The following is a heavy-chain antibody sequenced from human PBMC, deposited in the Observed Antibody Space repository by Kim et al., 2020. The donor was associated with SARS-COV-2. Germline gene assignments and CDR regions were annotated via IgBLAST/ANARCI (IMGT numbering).Heavy chain of an antibody. CDR2: INDNGGST. D-gene: IGHD4-17*01. J-gene: IGHJ2*01. V-gene: IGHV3-23*01. CDR3: AKDREDSTVSTTPGTSWYFVL. CDR1: GFTFNSYA. Sequence: GGSLRLSCAASGFTFNSYAMSWVRQAPKKGLEWVSTINDNGGSTYYADSVKGRFTISRDNSKNTLYLQMNSLRADDTAVYYCAKDREDSTVSTTPGTSWYFVLWGRGTLVTVSS.